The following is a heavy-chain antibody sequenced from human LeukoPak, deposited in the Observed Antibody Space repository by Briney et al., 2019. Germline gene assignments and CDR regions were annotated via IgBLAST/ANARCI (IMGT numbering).Heavy chain of an antibody. V-gene: IGHV4-38-2*02. J-gene: IGHJ4*02. CDR2: IYHSGRT. D-gene: IGHD3-9*01. CDR1: GYSISSGYY. Sequence: SETLSLTCTVSGYSISSGYYWGWIRQPPGKGLEWIGSIYHSGRTFYNPSLKSRVTISVDTSKNQFSLKLTSVTAADTAVYYCARAVPDFVLRYFDYLDYWGQGTLVTVSS. CDR3: ARAVPDFVLRYFDYLDY.